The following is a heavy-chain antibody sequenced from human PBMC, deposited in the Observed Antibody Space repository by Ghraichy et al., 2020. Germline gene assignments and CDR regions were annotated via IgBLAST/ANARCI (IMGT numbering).Heavy chain of an antibody. CDR1: GGSISSYY. J-gene: IGHJ4*02. V-gene: IGHV4-59*01. CDR3: VRDAGGWYGDYFDY. CDR2: IYYSGST. D-gene: IGHD6-19*01. Sequence: SETLSLTCTVSGGSISSYYWSWIRQPPGKGLEWIGYIYYSGSTNYNPSLKSRVTISVDTSKNQFSLKLSSVTAADTAVYYCVRDAGGWYGDYFDYWGQGTLVTVSS.